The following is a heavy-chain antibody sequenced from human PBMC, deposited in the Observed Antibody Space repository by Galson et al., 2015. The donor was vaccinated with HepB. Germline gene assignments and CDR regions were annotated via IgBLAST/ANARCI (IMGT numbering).Heavy chain of an antibody. CDR2: INPSGGST. CDR3: ARGGPLIAAAGTPNWFDP. Sequence: SVKVSCKASGYTFTSYYMHWVRQAPGQGLEWMGIINPSGGSTSYAQKFQGRVTMTRDTSTSTVYMELSSLRSEDTAVYYCARGGPLIAAAGTPNWFDPWGQGTLVTVSS. J-gene: IGHJ5*02. V-gene: IGHV1-46*01. CDR1: GYTFTSYY. D-gene: IGHD6-13*01.